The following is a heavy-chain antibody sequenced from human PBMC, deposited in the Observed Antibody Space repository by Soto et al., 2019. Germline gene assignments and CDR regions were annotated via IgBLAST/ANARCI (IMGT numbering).Heavy chain of an antibody. CDR2: ISGSSTST. V-gene: IGHV3-23*01. Sequence: EVQLSGSGGGLGQPGGSLRLSCAASGFTFSSYAMSWVRQAPGKGLEWVSAISGSSTSTYYADSVKGRFTISRDNSKNTLYLQMNSLRAEDTAVYYCAKDPSSGFAMENYFDYWGQGTLVTVSS. CDR1: GFTFSSYA. CDR3: AKDPSSGFAMENYFDY. J-gene: IGHJ4*02. D-gene: IGHD3-10*01.